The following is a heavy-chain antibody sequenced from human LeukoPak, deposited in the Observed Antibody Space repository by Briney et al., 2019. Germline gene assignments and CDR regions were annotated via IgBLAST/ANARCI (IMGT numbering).Heavy chain of an antibody. V-gene: IGHV4-34*01. CDR3: ARALLRFLEGGFDY. CDR2: INHSGST. CDR1: GGSISSYY. D-gene: IGHD3-3*01. Sequence: SETLSLTCTVSGGSISSYYWTWIRQPPGKGLEWIGEINHSGSTNYNPSLKSRVTISVDTSKNQFSLKLSSVTAADTAIYYCARALLRFLEGGFDYWGQGTLVTVSS. J-gene: IGHJ4*02.